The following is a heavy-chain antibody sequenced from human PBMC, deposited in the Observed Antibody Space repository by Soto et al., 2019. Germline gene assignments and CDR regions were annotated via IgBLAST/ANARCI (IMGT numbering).Heavy chain of an antibody. V-gene: IGHV4-61*01. CDR1: GGSVSSETHF. CDR3: AREDMSGTYYFDY. Sequence: SETLSLTCSVSGGSVSSETHFWSWVRQPPGKGLEWIGYIHTSGITNSNPSLKSRVTISSDTSRNQFSLSLSSVTAADTAVYFCAREDMSGTYYFDYWGPGILVTVSS. CDR2: IHTSGIT. J-gene: IGHJ4*02. D-gene: IGHD1-26*01.